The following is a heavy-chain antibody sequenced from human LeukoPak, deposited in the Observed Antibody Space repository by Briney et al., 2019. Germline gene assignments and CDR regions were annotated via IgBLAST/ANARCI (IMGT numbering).Heavy chain of an antibody. CDR2: VNYAVNT. J-gene: IGHJ4*02. V-gene: IGHV4-39*01. Sequence: SGTLSLTCTVSGASISSSTYYWGWIRQSPGKGLEWIGSVNYAVNTYYNPSLKSRVTISADTSKNQFSLKTNFVTAADTALYYCARHLGPYSASYLDYWGQGSLVPVPS. CDR3: ARHLGPYSASYLDY. CDR1: GASISSSTYY. D-gene: IGHD1-26*01.